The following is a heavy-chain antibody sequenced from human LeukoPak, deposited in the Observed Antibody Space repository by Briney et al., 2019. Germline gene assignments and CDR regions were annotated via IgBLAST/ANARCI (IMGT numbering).Heavy chain of an antibody. V-gene: IGHV3-23*01. Sequence: GGSLRRSCAASGLIFSSYAMSWVRQVPGKGLEWVSAISGSGGSTLYADSVKGRFTISRDNSKNTLYLQMNSLRAEDTAVYYCAKDRELLLWFGELDYWGQGTLVTVSS. J-gene: IGHJ4*02. CDR3: AKDRELLLWFGELDY. D-gene: IGHD3-10*01. CDR1: GLIFSSYA. CDR2: ISGSGGST.